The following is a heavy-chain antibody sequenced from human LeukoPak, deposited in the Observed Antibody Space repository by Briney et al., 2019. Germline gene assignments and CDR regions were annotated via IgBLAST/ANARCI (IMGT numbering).Heavy chain of an antibody. J-gene: IGHJ4*02. Sequence: SVKVSCKASGGTFSSYTISWVRQAPGQGLEWMGGIIPLFGTPDYAQKFQDRLTITADKSTSTAYMELSSLRSEDTAVYYCARETRAFDYWGQGTLVTVSS. CDR3: ARETRAFDY. V-gene: IGHV1-69*06. CDR2: IIPLFGTP. CDR1: GGTFSSYT.